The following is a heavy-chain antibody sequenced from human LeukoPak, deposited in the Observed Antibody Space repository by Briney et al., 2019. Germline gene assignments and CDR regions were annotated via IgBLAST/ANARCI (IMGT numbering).Heavy chain of an antibody. CDR1: GDSVSSNSAA. CDR3: ARGQQMNYYYYMDV. CDR2: TYYRSKWYN. V-gene: IGHV6-1*01. Sequence: SQTLSLTCAISGDSVSSNSAAWNWIRQSPSRGLEWLGRTYYRSKWYNDYAVSVDSRISIDASTSKNQFSLQLNSVTPEDTAVYFCARGQQMNYYYYMDVWGNGTTVTVSS. J-gene: IGHJ6*03. D-gene: IGHD6-13*01.